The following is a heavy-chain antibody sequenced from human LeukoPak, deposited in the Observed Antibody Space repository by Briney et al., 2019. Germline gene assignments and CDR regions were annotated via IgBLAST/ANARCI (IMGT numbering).Heavy chain of an antibody. CDR2: ISAYNGDT. V-gene: IGHV1-18*01. Sequence: ASVKVSCKASGYSFTSFGISWVRQALGQGPEWMAWISAYNGDTRYEPKFQGRVTMTTDTSTSTTYMELRSLRSDDTAVYYCARDLGTYGSSSIFFDYWGQGTLVTVSS. CDR3: ARDLGTYGSSSIFFDY. CDR1: GYSFTSFG. D-gene: IGHD6-6*01. J-gene: IGHJ4*02.